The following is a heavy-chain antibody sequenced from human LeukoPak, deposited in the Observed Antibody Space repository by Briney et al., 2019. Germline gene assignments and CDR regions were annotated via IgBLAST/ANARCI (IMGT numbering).Heavy chain of an antibody. CDR1: GFNFSNYV. J-gene: IGHJ4*02. Sequence: GGSLRLSCVAAGFNFSNYVMSWVRQAPGKGLEWVSSISGSGGTTYYGDSVKGRFSISRDNSRHTLYLQMNSLRAEDTAAYYCAKDRVSTVTTNYFDYWGQGTLVTVSS. CDR2: ISGSGGTT. D-gene: IGHD4-17*01. V-gene: IGHV3-23*01. CDR3: AKDRVSTVTTNYFDY.